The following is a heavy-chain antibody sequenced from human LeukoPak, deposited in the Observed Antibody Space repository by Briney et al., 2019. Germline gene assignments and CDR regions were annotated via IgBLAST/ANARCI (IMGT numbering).Heavy chain of an antibody. V-gene: IGHV1-18*01. D-gene: IGHD1-1*01. CDR2: ISAYNGNT. CDR3: ATSSLEPNYYYYGMDV. CDR1: GYTFTSYG. Sequence: ASVKVSCKASGYTFTSYGISWVRQAPGQGPEWMGWISAYNGNTNYAQKLQGRVTMTTDTSTSTAYMELRSLRSDDTAVYYCATSSLEPNYYYYGMDVWGQGTTVTVSS. J-gene: IGHJ6*02.